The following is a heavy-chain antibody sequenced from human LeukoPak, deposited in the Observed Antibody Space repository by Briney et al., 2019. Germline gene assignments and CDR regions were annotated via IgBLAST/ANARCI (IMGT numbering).Heavy chain of an antibody. CDR1: GYTFTSYA. D-gene: IGHD6-19*01. CDR2: INAGNGNT. CDR3: ARASIAVAGELDY. J-gene: IGHJ4*02. V-gene: IGHV1-3*01. Sequence: GASVKVSCKASGYTFTSYATHWVRQAPGQRLEWMGWINAGNGNTKYSQKFQGRVTITRDTSASTAYMELSSLRSEDTAVYYCARASIAVAGELDYWGQGTLVTVSS.